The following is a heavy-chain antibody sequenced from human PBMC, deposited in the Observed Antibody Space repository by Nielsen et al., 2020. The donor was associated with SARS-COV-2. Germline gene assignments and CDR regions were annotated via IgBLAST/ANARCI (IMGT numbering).Heavy chain of an antibody. CDR2: IVVGSGNT. CDR3: ARSGLIVVVPARIRDNWFDP. Sequence: WVRQAPGQRLEWIGWIVVGSGNTNYAQKFQERVTITRDMSTSTAYMELSSLRSEDTAVYYCARSGLIVVVPARIRDNWFDPWGQGTLVTVSS. D-gene: IGHD2-2*01. J-gene: IGHJ5*02. V-gene: IGHV1-58*01.